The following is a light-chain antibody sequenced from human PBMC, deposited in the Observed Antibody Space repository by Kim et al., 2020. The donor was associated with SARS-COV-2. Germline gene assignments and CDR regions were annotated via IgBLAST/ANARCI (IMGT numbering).Light chain of an antibody. CDR1: SSDVGTYNS. CDR3: CSYAGSYTFWV. J-gene: IGLJ3*02. Sequence: QSVTISCTGTSSDVGTYNSVSWYQQHPGKAPKLMIFDVSKRPSGVPDRFSGSKSGNTASLTISGLQAEDEADYYCCSYAGSYTFWVFGGGTQLTVL. V-gene: IGLV2-11*03. CDR2: DVS.